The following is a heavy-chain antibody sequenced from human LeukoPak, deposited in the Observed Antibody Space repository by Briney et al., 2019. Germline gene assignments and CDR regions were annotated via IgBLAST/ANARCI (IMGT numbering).Heavy chain of an antibody. CDR3: AREVQSSSSSLWYYYYMDV. CDR2: IKQDGSEK. CDR1: GFTFSSYW. D-gene: IGHD6-6*01. V-gene: IGHV3-7*01. J-gene: IGHJ6*03. Sequence: TGGSLRLSCAASGFTFSSYWMSWVRQAPGKGLEWVANIKQDGSEKYYVDSVKGRSTISRDNAKNSLYLQMNSLRAEDTAVYYCAREVQSSSSSLWYYYYMDVWGKGTTVTVSS.